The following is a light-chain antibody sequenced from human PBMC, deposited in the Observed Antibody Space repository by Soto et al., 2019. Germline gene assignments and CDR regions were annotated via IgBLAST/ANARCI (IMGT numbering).Light chain of an antibody. CDR3: QQYNNWPLT. Sequence: EIVMTQSPATLSVSPGERATLSCRASQSVSSNLAWYQQKPGQAPRLLISGASTRATGIPARFSGSGSATEFTLTISSLQSEDFAVYYCQQYNNWPLTFGGGTKVEIK. J-gene: IGKJ4*01. CDR1: QSVSSN. CDR2: GAS. V-gene: IGKV3-15*01.